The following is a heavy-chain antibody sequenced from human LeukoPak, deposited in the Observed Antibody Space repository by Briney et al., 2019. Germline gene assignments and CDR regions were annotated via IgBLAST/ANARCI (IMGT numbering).Heavy chain of an antibody. Sequence: SVTVSCKASGGTFSSYAISWVRQAPGQGLEWMGGIIPIFGTANYAQKFQGRVTITADESTSTAYMELSSLRSEDTAVYYCARGGYYDILTGYYGQYYFDYWGQGTLVTVSS. D-gene: IGHD3-9*01. CDR1: GGTFSSYA. J-gene: IGHJ4*02. CDR3: ARGGYYDILTGYYGQYYFDY. V-gene: IGHV1-69*13. CDR2: IIPIFGTA.